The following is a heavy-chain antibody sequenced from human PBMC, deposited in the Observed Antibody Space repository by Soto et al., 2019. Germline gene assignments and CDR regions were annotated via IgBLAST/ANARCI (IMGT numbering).Heavy chain of an antibody. V-gene: IGHV4-31*03. Sequence: SETLSLTCTVSGASINRGGYYWSWIRQLPGKGLEWIGYIYFSGSTYYNPSLERRVTISLDTSQDQFSLKLSSVTAADTAVYYCARHVAGSYAFDIWGQGTMVTVSS. CDR1: GASINRGGYY. CDR2: IYFSGST. J-gene: IGHJ3*02. CDR3: ARHVAGSYAFDI. D-gene: IGHD3-10*01.